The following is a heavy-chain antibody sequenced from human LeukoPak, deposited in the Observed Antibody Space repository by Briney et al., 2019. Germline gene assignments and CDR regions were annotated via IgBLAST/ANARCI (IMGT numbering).Heavy chain of an antibody. CDR1: AYTFTSYD. V-gene: IGHV1-8*01. CDR2: MNPNSGNT. D-gene: IGHD6-13*01. Sequence: ASVKVSCKASAYTFTSYDINWVRQATGQGLEWMGWMNPNSGNTGYAQKFQGRVTMTRNTSISTAYMELSSLRSDDTAVYYCARGPGSSWYYYYYYMDVWGQGTTVTVSS. J-gene: IGHJ6*03. CDR3: ARGPGSSWYYYYYYMDV.